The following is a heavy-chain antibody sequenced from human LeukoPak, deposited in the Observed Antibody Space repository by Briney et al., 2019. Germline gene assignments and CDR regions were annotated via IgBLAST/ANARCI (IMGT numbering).Heavy chain of an antibody. V-gene: IGHV3-7*01. J-gene: IGHJ4*02. CDR2: INEDGGEK. Sequence: GGSLRLSCAASGFPFRSYWMSWVRQAPGQGLEWVANINEDGGEKYYADSVKGRFTISRDNARNSLYVQMNNLRAEDTAVYYCARTSGDPCDLWGQGTLVAVSS. CDR1: GFPFRSYW. D-gene: IGHD4-17*01. CDR3: ARTSGDPCDL.